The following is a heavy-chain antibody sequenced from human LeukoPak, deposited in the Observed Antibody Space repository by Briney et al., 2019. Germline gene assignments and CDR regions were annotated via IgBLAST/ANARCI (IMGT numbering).Heavy chain of an antibody. D-gene: IGHD3-22*01. Sequence: GRSLRLSCAASGFTYSSYGMHWLRQAPGKGPEWVAAIWYDGNTKYYADSAKGRFAISRDNSKNTLFLLMNSLRAEDTAVYYCARDGEDDSSGHYKPFDYWGQGTLVTVSS. CDR2: IWYDGNTK. CDR3: ARDGEDDSSGHYKPFDY. V-gene: IGHV3-33*02. J-gene: IGHJ4*02. CDR1: GFTYSSYG.